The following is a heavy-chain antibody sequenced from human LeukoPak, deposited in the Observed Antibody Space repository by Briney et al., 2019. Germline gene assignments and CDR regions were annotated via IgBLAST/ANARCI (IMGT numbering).Heavy chain of an antibody. Sequence: SETVSLTCTVSGGPISRSSYYWGWIRQPPGKGLEWIGSIYYSGSTYYNPSLKSRVTISVDTSKNQFSLKLSSVTAADTAVYYCARTPAGGLNFDYWGQGTLVTVSS. CDR2: IYYSGST. D-gene: IGHD3-16*01. J-gene: IGHJ4*02. CDR3: ARTPAGGLNFDY. CDR1: GGPISRSSYY. V-gene: IGHV4-39*01.